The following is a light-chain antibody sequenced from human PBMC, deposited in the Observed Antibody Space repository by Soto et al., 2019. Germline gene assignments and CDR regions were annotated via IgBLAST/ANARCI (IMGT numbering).Light chain of an antibody. CDR3: ILYMPRGVWV. V-gene: IGLV8-61*01. Sequence: QTVVTQEPSFSVSPGGTVTLTCGLTSGSVSTDHHPSWYQQTPGQAPRTLIHNTNTRSSGVPDRFSGSILGSKPALTIAGAQADDESHYYCILYMPRGVWVFGGGTKVTVL. CDR2: NTN. J-gene: IGLJ3*02. CDR1: SGSVSTDHH.